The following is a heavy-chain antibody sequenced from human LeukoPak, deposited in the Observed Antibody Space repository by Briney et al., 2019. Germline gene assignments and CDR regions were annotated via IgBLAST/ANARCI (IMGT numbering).Heavy chain of an antibody. D-gene: IGHD2-2*01. CDR3: ARDRMYCSSTSCYPRRKSLGYYYMDV. J-gene: IGHJ6*03. CDR1: GFTFSSYG. CDR2: ISYDGSNK. V-gene: IGHV3-30*03. Sequence: PGGSLRLSCAASGFTFSSYGMHWVRQAPGKGLEWVAVISYDGSNKYYADSVKGRFTISRDNSKNTLYLQMNSLRAEDTAVYYCARDRMYCSSTSCYPRRKSLGYYYMDVWGKGTTVTVSS.